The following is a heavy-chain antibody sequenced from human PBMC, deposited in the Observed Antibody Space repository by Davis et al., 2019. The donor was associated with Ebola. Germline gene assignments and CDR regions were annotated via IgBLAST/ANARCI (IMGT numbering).Heavy chain of an antibody. CDR3: VRGGDGGGAY. CDR1: GFTFSSYW. CDR2: IWSDGKRK. J-gene: IGHJ4*02. D-gene: IGHD3-16*01. V-gene: IGHV3-33*08. Sequence: PGGSLRLSCAASGFTFSSYWMSWVRQAPGKGLEWVAAIWSDGKRKEHADSVKGRFTVSRDNSKNTLYLQMNSLEVEDTAVYYCVRGGDGGGAYWGQGTLVTVSA.